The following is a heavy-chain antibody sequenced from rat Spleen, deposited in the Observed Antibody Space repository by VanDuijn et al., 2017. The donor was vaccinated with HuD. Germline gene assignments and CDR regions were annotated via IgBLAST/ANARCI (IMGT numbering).Heavy chain of an antibody. V-gene: IGHV5-31*01. CDR1: GFTFNNYW. J-gene: IGHJ4*01. CDR2: ISNARGVT. D-gene: IGHD1-12*03. Sequence: EVQLVESGGGLVQPGNSLKLSCAASGFTFNNYWMTWVRQAPGMGLEWIASISNARGVTYYPDSVKGRFTISRDVANSTLYLQMDSLRSEDTASYYCGRHHYDGYYHGPVLGVMDAWGQGPSVTVSS. CDR3: GRHHYDGYYHGPVLGVMDA.